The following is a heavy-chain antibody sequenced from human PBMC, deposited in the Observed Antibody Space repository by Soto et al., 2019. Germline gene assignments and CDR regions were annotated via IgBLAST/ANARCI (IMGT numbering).Heavy chain of an antibody. CDR3: TTDSLSGKWNDYLDY. V-gene: IGHV3-15*07. Sequence: EVQLVESGGGLVKPGGSLRLSCAASGFTFSNAWMNWGRQSPGKGLEWVGRIKSKTDGGTTDYAARVKGRFTIARDDSKNTLYLQMNSLKTEDTAVYYCTTDSLSGKWNDYLDYWGQGTLVTVSS. CDR2: IKSKTDGGTT. CDR1: GFTFSNAW. J-gene: IGHJ4*02. D-gene: IGHD1-20*01.